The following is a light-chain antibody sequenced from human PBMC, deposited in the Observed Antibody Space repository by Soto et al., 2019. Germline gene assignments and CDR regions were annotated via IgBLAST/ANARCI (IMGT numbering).Light chain of an antibody. V-gene: IGLV2-14*01. Sequence: QSALTQPASVSGAPGQSITIPCTGTRSDVGGYKYVSWYQQHPDKAPKLIIYDVTNRPSGISNRFSGSKSGNTASLTISGLQAEDEADYYCSSYTSSSSYVFGTGTKLTVL. CDR3: SSYTSSSSYV. J-gene: IGLJ1*01. CDR1: RSDVGGYKY. CDR2: DVT.